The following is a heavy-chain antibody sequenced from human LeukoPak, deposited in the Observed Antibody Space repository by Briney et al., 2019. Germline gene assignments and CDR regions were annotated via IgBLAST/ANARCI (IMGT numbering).Heavy chain of an antibody. Sequence: GGSLRLSCAASGFTFSSYEMNWVRQAPGKGLEWVSYISSSGSAIYYADSVKGRFTISRDNAENSLYLQMNSPRAKDTAVYYCARGYYYGLDVWGKGTTVIVSS. CDR3: ARGYYYGLDV. J-gene: IGHJ6*04. D-gene: IGHD1-14*01. CDR2: ISSSGSAI. V-gene: IGHV3-48*03. CDR1: GFTFSSYE.